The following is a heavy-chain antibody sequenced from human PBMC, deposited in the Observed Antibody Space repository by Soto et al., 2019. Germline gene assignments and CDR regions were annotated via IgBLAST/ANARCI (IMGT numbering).Heavy chain of an antibody. V-gene: IGHV2-5*02. CDR3: AHRKHGDYYGSGSYSGGWFDP. Sequence: QITLKESGPTLVKPTQTLTLTCTFSGFSLSTSGVGVGWIRQPPGKALEWLALIYWDDDKRYSPSLKSRLTITKDTSKNQVVLTMTNMDPVDTATYYCAHRKHGDYYGSGSYSGGWFDPWGQGTLVTVSS. CDR1: GFSLSTSGVG. CDR2: IYWDDDK. J-gene: IGHJ5*02. D-gene: IGHD3-10*01.